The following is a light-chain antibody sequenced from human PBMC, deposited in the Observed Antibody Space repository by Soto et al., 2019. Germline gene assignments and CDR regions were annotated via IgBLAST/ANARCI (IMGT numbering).Light chain of an antibody. CDR1: QSVSSSY. Sequence: IVLTQLPGPRSLSSAECATLSCRACQSVSSSYLAWYQQKPGQAPRPLIYGASSRAIGIPDRFSGSGSGTDFTLTISRLEPEDFAVHYCQQYGSSPWTFGQGAKV. V-gene: IGKV3-20*01. CDR3: QQYGSSPWT. CDR2: GAS. J-gene: IGKJ1*01.